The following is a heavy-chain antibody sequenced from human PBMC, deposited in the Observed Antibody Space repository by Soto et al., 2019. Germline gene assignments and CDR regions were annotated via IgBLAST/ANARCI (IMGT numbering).Heavy chain of an antibody. V-gene: IGHV1-18*01. CDR1: GYTFTSYG. CDR2: ISAYNGNT. D-gene: IGHD6-6*01. CDR3: ARVPEGYSSSSHFDY. Sequence: ASVKVSCKASGYTFTSYGISCVRQAPGQGLEWMGWISAYNGNTNYAQKLQGRVTMTTDTSTSTAYMELRSLRSDDTAVYYCARVPEGYSSSSHFDYWGQGTLVTVSS. J-gene: IGHJ4*02.